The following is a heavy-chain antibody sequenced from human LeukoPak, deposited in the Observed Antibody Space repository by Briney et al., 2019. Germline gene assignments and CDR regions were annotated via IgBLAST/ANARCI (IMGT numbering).Heavy chain of an antibody. D-gene: IGHD4-17*01. CDR1: GYTFTSYD. Sequence: GASVKVSCKASGYTFTSYDINWVRQATGQGLEWMGGIIPMFDTPNYAQRLQGRVTITADKSTKTAYMELTSLRSEDTAVYYCARVGYGDYYYYYMDVWGKGTTVTVSS. CDR3: ARVGYGDYYYYYMDV. J-gene: IGHJ6*03. CDR2: IIPMFDTP. V-gene: IGHV1-69*06.